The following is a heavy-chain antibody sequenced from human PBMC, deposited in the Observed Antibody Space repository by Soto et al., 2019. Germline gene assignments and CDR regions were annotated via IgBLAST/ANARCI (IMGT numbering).Heavy chain of an antibody. J-gene: IGHJ4*02. CDR1: GGSISSGGYY. Sequence: QMQLQESGPGLVKPSQTLSLTCTVSGGSISSGGYYWSWIRQHPGKGLEWIGYIYYSGSTYYNPSLKSRVTISVDTSKNQFSLKLSSVTAADTAVFYCARDRWFGELFLSDWGQGTLVTVSS. CDR2: IYYSGST. D-gene: IGHD3-10*01. V-gene: IGHV4-31*03. CDR3: ARDRWFGELFLSD.